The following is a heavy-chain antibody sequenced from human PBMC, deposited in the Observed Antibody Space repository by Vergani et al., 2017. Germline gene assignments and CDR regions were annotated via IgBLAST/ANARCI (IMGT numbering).Heavy chain of an antibody. CDR1: GFTFSSYS. J-gene: IGHJ4*02. CDR3: AREIYCSSTSCYGGNDY. V-gene: IGHV3-21*01. CDR2: ISSSSSYI. Sequence: EVQLVESGGGLVKPGGSLRLSCAASGFTFSSYSMNWVRQAPGKGLEWVSSISSSSSYIYYANSVKGRFTISRDNAKNYLYLQMNSLRAEDTAVYYCAREIYCSSTSCYGGNDYWGQGTLVTVSS. D-gene: IGHD2-2*01.